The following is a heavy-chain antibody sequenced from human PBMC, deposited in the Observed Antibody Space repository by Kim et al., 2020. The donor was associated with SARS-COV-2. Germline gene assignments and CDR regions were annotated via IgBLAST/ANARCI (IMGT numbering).Heavy chain of an antibody. D-gene: IGHD3-9*01. J-gene: IGHJ6*01. CDR2: ISFDGTEK. CDR1: GFTFSTYA. CDR3: TRNRAIWKNYYGMDV. Sequence: GGSLRLSCAASGFTFSTYAMHWVRQPPGKGLEWVAVISFDGTEKYYGDSMKGRVTISRDNSKNTLYLQMQLNSLRGEDTAVYYGTRNRAIWKNYYGMDV. V-gene: IGHV3-30*04.